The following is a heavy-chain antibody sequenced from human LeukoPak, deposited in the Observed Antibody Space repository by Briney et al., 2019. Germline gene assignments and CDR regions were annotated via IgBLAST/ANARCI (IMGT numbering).Heavy chain of an antibody. J-gene: IGHJ4*02. V-gene: IGHV3-30*18. D-gene: IGHD2-15*01. Sequence: PGGSLRLPCAASGFTFSSYGMHWVRQAPGKGLEWVAVISYDGSNKYYADSVKGRFTISRDNSKNTLYLQMNSLRAEDTAIYYCAKGLVGYCSGGSCYIDYWGQGTLVTVSS. CDR3: AKGLVGYCSGGSCYIDY. CDR2: ISYDGSNK. CDR1: GFTFSSYG.